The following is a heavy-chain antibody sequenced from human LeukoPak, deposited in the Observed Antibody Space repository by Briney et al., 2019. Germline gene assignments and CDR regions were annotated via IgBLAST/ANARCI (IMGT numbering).Heavy chain of an antibody. CDR2: IWYDGSNK. D-gene: IGHD5-18*01. CDR3: ARGSGQLWSPFY. V-gene: IGHV3-33*01. Sequence: GGSLRLSCAASGFTFSNYGMHWVRQAPGKGLEWVAVIWYDGSNKYYADSVKGRFTISRDNPKNTLYLQMNSLRAEDTAVYYCARGSGQLWSPFYWGQGTLVTVSS. J-gene: IGHJ4*02. CDR1: GFTFSNYG.